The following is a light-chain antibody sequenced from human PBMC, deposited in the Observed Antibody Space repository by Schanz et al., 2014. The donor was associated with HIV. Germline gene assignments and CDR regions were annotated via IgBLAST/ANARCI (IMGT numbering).Light chain of an antibody. CDR3: SSYTAKNTVL. Sequence: QSVLTQPASVSGSPGQSITISCTGTSSDVGGYNYVSWYQQHPGKAPKLMIYDVSNRPSGVSNRFSGSKSGNTASLTISGLQADDEAVYYCSSYTAKNTVLFGGGTKLTVL. CDR1: SSDVGGYNY. CDR2: DVS. J-gene: IGLJ3*02. V-gene: IGLV2-14*03.